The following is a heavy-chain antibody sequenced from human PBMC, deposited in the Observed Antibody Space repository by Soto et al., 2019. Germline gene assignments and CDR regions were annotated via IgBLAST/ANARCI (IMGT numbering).Heavy chain of an antibody. D-gene: IGHD2-2*01. J-gene: IGHJ6*02. CDR1: GFTFDDYA. CDR3: AKEGITSNIVVVPAAHYGMDV. CDR2: ISWDGGST. Sequence: PVGSLRLSCAASGFTFDDYAMHWVRQAPGKGLEWVSLISWDGGSTYYADSVKGRFTISRDNSKNSLYLQMNSLRAEDTALYYCAKEGITSNIVVVPAAHYGMDVWGQGTTVTVSS. V-gene: IGHV3-43D*04.